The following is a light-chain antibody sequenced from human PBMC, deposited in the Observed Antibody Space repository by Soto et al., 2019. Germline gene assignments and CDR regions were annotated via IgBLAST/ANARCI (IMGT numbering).Light chain of an antibody. CDR1: QSISSY. V-gene: IGKV1-39*01. CDR2: AAS. Sequence: DIQMTQSPSSLSASVGDRVTITCRASQSISSYLNWYQQKPGKAPKLLIYAASSLQSGDPSRFSGSGSGTDFTLTISSLQPEDFATYYCQQSYSTFVTFGQGTKLEIK. CDR3: QQSYSTFVT. J-gene: IGKJ2*01.